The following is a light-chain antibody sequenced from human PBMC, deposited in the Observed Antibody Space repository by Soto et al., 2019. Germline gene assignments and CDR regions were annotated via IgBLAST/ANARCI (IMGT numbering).Light chain of an antibody. J-gene: IGKJ1*01. CDR3: QQYYNWRPR. V-gene: IGKV3-15*01. CDR1: QSVSSS. CDR2: DAS. Sequence: EVVMTQSPATLSLSPGDTATLSCRASQSVSSSLAWDQQKPGQPPRLLMYDASTRATGVPARFSASGSGMEFTLTISGLPSEDFAVCYCQQYYNWRPRLGQGTKVDIK.